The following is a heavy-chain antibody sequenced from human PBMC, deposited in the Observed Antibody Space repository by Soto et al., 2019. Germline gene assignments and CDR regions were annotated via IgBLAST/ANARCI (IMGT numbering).Heavy chain of an antibody. V-gene: IGHV3-53*01. J-gene: IGHJ4*02. CDR2: IYSGGTT. CDR1: GFTVSNNY. CDR3: ARGFQSSFGY. Sequence: EVQLVESGGGLIQPGGSLRLSCAASGFTVSNNYMSWVRQAPGKGLEWVSVIYSGGTTYYADSVKGRFTISRDSSKNTVYLQRNSLRAEDTAVYYCARGFQSSFGYWGQGTLVTVSS. D-gene: IGHD2-21*01.